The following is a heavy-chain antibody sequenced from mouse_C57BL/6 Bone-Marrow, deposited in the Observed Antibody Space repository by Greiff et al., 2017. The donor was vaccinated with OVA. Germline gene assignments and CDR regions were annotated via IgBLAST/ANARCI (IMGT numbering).Heavy chain of an antibody. CDR1: GYTFTDHT. V-gene: IGHV1-78*01. D-gene: IGHD1-1*01. CDR3: ARGDYYGSSSLDY. J-gene: IGHJ2*01. Sequence: VQGVESDAELVKPGASVKISCKVSGYTFTDHTIHWMKQRPEQGLEWIGYIYPRDGSTKYNEKFKGKATLTADKSSSTAYMQLNSLTSEDSAVYFCARGDYYGSSSLDYWGQGTTLTVSS. CDR2: IYPRDGST.